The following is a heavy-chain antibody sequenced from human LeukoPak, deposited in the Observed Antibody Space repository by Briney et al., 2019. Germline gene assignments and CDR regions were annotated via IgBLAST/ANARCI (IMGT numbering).Heavy chain of an antibody. CDR3: ARQYYDSTGYYYFDY. D-gene: IGHD3-22*01. J-gene: IGHJ4*02. Sequence: SETLSLTCSVSGGSITGSSYCWAWIRQPPGKGLEWIGSMYYSGSTYYNSSLKSRVTISEDTSKNQFSLKLTSVTAADTAVYYCARQYYDSTGYYYFDYWGQGTLVTVSS. CDR1: GGSITGSSYC. CDR2: MYYSGST. V-gene: IGHV4-39*01.